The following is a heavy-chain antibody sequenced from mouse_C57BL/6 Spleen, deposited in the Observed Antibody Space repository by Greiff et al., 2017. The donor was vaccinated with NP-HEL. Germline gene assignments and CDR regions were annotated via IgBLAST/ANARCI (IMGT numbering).Heavy chain of an antibody. V-gene: IGHV1-72*01. CDR3: ARHYDYDGYSFVY. Sequence: QVQLKQPGAELVKPGASVKLSCKASGYTFTSYWMHWVKQRPGRGLEWIGRIDPNSGGTKYNEKFKSKATLTVDKPSSTAYMQLRSLTSEESAVYYSARHYDYDGYSFVYWGQSATLSVSS. CDR1: GYTFTSYW. J-gene: IGHJ2*01. D-gene: IGHD2-4*01. CDR2: IDPNSGGT.